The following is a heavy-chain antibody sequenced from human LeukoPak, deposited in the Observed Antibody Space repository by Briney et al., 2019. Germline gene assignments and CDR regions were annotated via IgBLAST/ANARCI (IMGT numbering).Heavy chain of an antibody. Sequence: SETLSLTCAVYGGSFSGYYWSWIRQPPGKGLEWIGEINHSGSTNYNPSLKSRVTISVDTSKNQFSLKLSSVTAADTAVYYCAREHSSSSWYLSYYYYYMDVWGKGTTVTVSS. CDR2: INHSGST. CDR3: AREHSSSSWYLSYYYYYMDV. J-gene: IGHJ6*03. CDR1: GGSFSGYY. V-gene: IGHV4-34*01. D-gene: IGHD6-13*01.